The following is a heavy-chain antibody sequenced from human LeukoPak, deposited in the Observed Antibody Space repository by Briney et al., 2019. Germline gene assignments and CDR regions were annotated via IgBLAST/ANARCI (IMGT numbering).Heavy chain of an antibody. CDR3: ARDLLNEGNHLDY. CDR1: GGSISDYY. D-gene: IGHD4-23*01. J-gene: IGHJ4*02. CDR2: IYYSGRT. V-gene: IGHV4-59*01. Sequence: SETLSLTCTVSGGSISDYYWSWIRQPPGKGLEWIGYIYYSGRTNYNPSLKSRVTISVDTSKNQFSLKVRSVTAADTAVYYCARDLLNEGNHLDYWGQGTLVTVSS.